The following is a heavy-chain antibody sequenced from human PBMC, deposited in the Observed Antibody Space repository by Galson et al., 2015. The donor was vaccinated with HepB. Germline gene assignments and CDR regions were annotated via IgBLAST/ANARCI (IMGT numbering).Heavy chain of an antibody. J-gene: IGHJ4*02. Sequence: QSGAEVTKPGESLRISCQGSGYTFSTYWISWVRQMPGKGLEWMGRIDPSDSYTNYNPSFQGHVAISSDKSITTAYLMWSSLKASDTATYYCARHQFASSIIDSWGRGTLVTVSS. V-gene: IGHV5-10-1*01. CDR2: IDPSDSYT. CDR1: GYTFSTYW. CDR3: ARHQFASSIIDS. D-gene: IGHD6-6*01.